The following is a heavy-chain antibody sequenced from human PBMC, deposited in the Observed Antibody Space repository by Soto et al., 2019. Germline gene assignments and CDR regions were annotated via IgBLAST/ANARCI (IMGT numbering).Heavy chain of an antibody. J-gene: IGHJ6*02. CDR2: IFSSGTT. CDR1: GDSIRSCNKY. CDR3: ARVPSPFDYYYAMDV. D-gene: IGHD3-16*01. V-gene: IGHV4-30-4*01. Sequence: PSETLSLTCTVSGDSIRSCNKYWSWIRQPPGKGLEWIGYIFSSGTTYYNPSLKSRLTMSLDTSENQFSLKLNSLTDADTAVYYCARVPSPFDYYYAMDVWGQGTTVTVSS.